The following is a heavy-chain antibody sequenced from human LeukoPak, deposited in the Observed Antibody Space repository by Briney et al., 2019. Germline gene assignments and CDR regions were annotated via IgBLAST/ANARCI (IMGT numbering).Heavy chain of an antibody. Sequence: ASVKVSCKASGYTFTSYGISWVRQAPGKGLEWMGGFDPEDGETIYAQKFQGRVTMTEDTSTDTAYMELSSLRSEDTAVYYCASVSRSWFGEALGYWGQGTLVTVSS. CDR1: GYTFTSYG. J-gene: IGHJ4*02. V-gene: IGHV1-24*01. CDR2: FDPEDGET. D-gene: IGHD3-10*01. CDR3: ASVSRSWFGEALGY.